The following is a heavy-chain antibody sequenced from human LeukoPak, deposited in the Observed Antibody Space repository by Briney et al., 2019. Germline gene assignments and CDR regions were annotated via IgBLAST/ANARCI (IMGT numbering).Heavy chain of an antibody. J-gene: IGHJ6*03. Sequence: PSETLSLTCAVYGGSFSGYYWSWIRQPPGKGLEWIGEINHSGSTNYNPSLKSRVTISVDTSKNQFSLKLSSVTAADTAVYYCARTGLTVYYYHYLDGLGKGTTVTISS. CDR3: ARTGLTVYYYHYLDG. CDR2: INHSGST. D-gene: IGHD3-10*01. V-gene: IGHV4-34*01. CDR1: GGSFSGYY.